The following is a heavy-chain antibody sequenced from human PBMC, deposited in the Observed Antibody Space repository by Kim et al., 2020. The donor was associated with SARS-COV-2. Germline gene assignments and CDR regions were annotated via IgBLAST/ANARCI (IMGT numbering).Heavy chain of an antibody. J-gene: IGHJ4*02. V-gene: IGHV3-48*04. CDR1: GFTFSSYS. CDR3: ARDHSRGLWELPFDY. D-gene: IGHD1-26*01. CDR2: ISSSSSTI. Sequence: GGSLRLSCAASGFTFSSYSMNWVRQAPGKGLEWVSYISSSSSTIYYADSVKGRFTISRDNAKNSLYLQMNSLRAEDTAVYYCARDHSRGLWELPFDYWGQGTLVTVSS.